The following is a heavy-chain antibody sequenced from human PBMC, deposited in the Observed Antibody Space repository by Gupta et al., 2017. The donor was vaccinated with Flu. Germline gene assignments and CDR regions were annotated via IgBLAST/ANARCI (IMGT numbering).Heavy chain of an antibody. CDR3: ARVRLSRGPRDAFDY. J-gene: IGHJ4*02. CDR1: GLSITHSFY. V-gene: IGHV4-38-2*02. CDR2: VFPSGST. Sequence: QVQLQESGPGLVRPSETLSLTCTVSGLSITHSFYWAWIRQPPGKALEWIGSVFPSGSTYFNPSLQSRLSISIDTSKNQFSLSLRSVTAADTAPYFCARVRLSRGPRDAFDYWGPGTLVTVSS. D-gene: IGHD2-15*01.